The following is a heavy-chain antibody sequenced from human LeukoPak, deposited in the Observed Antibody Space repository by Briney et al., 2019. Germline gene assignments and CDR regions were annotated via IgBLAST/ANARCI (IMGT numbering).Heavy chain of an antibody. CDR2: ISWNSGSI. V-gene: IGHV3-9*01. J-gene: IGHJ3*02. CDR1: GFTFDDYA. CDR3: AKPAAGGGAFDI. Sequence: GGPLRLSCAASGFTFDDYAMHWVRQAPGKGLEWVSGISWNSGSIGYADSVKGRFTISRDNAKNSLYLQMNSLRAEDTALYYCAKPAAGGGAFDIWGQGQWSPSLQ.